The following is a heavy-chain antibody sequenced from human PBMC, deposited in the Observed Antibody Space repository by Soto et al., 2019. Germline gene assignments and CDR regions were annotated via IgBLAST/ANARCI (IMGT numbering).Heavy chain of an antibody. CDR3: AADQTRAGAAYFQH. CDR2: IVVGSGKT. V-gene: IGHV1-58*01. J-gene: IGHJ1*01. CDR1: GFTFTSSA. Sequence: SVKVSCKASGFTFTSSAVQWVRQARGQRLERKGWIVVGSGKTNYAQKFQERVTITRDMSTSTAYMELSSLRSEDTAVYYCAADQTRAGAAYFQHWGQGTLVTVSS.